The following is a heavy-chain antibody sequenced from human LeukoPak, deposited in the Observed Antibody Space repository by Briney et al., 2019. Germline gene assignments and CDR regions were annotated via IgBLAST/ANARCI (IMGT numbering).Heavy chain of an antibody. V-gene: IGHV3-30*03. CDR2: ISYDGSNK. J-gene: IGHJ4*02. Sequence: GRSLRLSCAASGFTFSSYGMHWVRQAPGKGLEWVAVISYDGSNKYYADSVKGRFTISRDNSKNTLYLQMNSLRAEDTAVYYCARDIIPEYSSGLLDYWGQGTLVTVSS. CDR3: ARDIIPEYSSGLLDY. D-gene: IGHD6-19*01. CDR1: GFTFSSYG.